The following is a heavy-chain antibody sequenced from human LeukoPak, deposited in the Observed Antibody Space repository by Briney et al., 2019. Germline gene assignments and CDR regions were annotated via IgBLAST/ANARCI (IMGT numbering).Heavy chain of an antibody. CDR3: AKDKESRHYDFWSGYPFDY. J-gene: IGHJ4*02. CDR1: GFTFDDYA. V-gene: IGHV3-9*01. Sequence: GGSLRLSCAASGFTFDDYAMHWVRQAPGKGLEWVSGISWNSGSIDYADSVKGRFTISRDNAKNSLYLQMNSLRAEDTALYYCAKDKESRHYDFWSGYPFDYWGQGTLVTVSS. D-gene: IGHD3-3*01. CDR2: ISWNSGSI.